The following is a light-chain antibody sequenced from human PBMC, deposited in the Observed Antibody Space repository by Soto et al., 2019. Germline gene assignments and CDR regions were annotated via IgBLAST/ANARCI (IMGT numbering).Light chain of an antibody. Sequence: DIQLIQSPSSLSASVGDRVTITCRAKMRISNYLNWYQQRPGKAPKLLISGASTLQSGVPSRFSGSGSGADFTLTISSLQPDDSATYYCQQSHSTPLTFGGGTKVEIK. CDR1: MRISNY. CDR3: QQSHSTPLT. J-gene: IGKJ4*01. V-gene: IGKV1-39*01. CDR2: GAS.